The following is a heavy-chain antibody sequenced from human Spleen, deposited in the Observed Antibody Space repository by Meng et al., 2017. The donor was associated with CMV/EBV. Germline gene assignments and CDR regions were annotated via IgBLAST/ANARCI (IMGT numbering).Heavy chain of an antibody. CDR2: IHPSDSDT. J-gene: IGHJ2*01. Sequence: CRGSRFPFSTYWIAWLRQKPGKGPEWMGIIHPSDSDTRYSPSFQGQVTFSVDNSISTAYLRWRSLKVSDTAMYYCATQVDSSSLDFGLWGRGSLVTVSS. D-gene: IGHD2-2*01. CDR3: ATQVDSSSLDFGL. CDR1: RFPFSTYW. V-gene: IGHV5-51*01.